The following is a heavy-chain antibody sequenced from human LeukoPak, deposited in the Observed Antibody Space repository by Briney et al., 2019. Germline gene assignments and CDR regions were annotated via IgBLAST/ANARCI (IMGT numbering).Heavy chain of an antibody. CDR1: GGSISTSNYY. D-gene: IGHD4-17*01. Sequence: SETLSLTCTVSGGSISTSNYYWGWIRQPPGKGLEWIGNIFYSGSTYYSPSVKSRVTISVDTSKNQFSLKLSSVTAADTAVYYCARLPTVTFFDYWGQGTLVTVSS. J-gene: IGHJ4*02. V-gene: IGHV4-39*01. CDR2: IFYSGST. CDR3: ARLPTVTFFDY.